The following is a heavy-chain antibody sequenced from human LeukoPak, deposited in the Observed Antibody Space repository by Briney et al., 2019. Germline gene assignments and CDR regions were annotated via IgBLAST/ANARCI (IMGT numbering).Heavy chain of an antibody. CDR3: ASRYNWNDPLGY. V-gene: IGHV3-7*01. CDR1: GFLFNTNW. J-gene: IGHJ4*02. CDR2: IKQDGSEK. D-gene: IGHD1-1*01. Sequence: GGSLRLSCAGSGFLFNTNWMSWVRQAPGKGLEWVANIKQDGSEKYYVDSVKGQFTISRDNAKNSLYLQMNSLRAEDTAVYYCASRYNWNDPLGYWGQGTLVTVSS.